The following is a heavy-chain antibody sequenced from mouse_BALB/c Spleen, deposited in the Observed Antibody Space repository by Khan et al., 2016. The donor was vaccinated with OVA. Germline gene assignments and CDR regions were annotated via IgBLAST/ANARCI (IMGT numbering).Heavy chain of an antibody. CDR1: GYTFTSYW. Sequence: QVQLKQSGAELVKAGASVKMSCKASGYTFTSYWMHWVKQRLGQGLEWFAETNPTNGRTYYNEKFKSKATLTVDKSSSTAYMLLSGPTFEDSAVFYCARIKKILDTYFDYWGQGTTLTVSA. J-gene: IGHJ2*01. D-gene: IGHD1-1*01. CDR2: TNPTNGRT. V-gene: IGHV1S81*02. CDR3: ARIKKILDTYFDY.